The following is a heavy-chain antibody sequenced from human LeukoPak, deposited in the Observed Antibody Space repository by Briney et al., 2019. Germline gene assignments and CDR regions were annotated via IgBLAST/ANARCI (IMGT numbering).Heavy chain of an antibody. CDR2: IWYDGSK. D-gene: IGHD4-17*01. CDR1: GFTFSSYG. J-gene: IGHJ6*02. Sequence: GGSLRLSCAASGFTFSSYGMHWVRQAPGKGLEWVAVIWYDGSKYYADSVKGRFTISRDNSKNTLYLQMNSLRAEDTAVYYCARGGRTTWHGMDVWGQGTTVTVSS. CDR3: ARGGRTTWHGMDV. V-gene: IGHV3-33*01.